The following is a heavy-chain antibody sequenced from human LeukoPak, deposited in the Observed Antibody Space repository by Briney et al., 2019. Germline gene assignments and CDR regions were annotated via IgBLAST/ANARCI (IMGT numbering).Heavy chain of an antibody. CDR3: AKERDAKGYFDY. CDR2: ISGSGKT. V-gene: IGHV3-23*01. CDR1: GFSFSTYA. Sequence: GGSLRLSCAASGFSFSTYAMSWVRQAPGQGLEWVSAISGSGKTYYPDSVKGRFTISRDNSKNTLFLQMNGLKAEDTAVYYCAKERDAKGYFDYWGQGTLVTVSS. J-gene: IGHJ4*02.